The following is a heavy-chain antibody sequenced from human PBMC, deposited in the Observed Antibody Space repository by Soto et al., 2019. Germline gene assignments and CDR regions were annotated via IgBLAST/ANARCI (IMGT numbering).Heavy chain of an antibody. CDR3: ARLRGYYGGARDC. D-gene: IGHD4-17*01. CDR2: MKGEGSEK. CDR1: GFSFINYW. Sequence: EVQLVESGGGLVQPGWSLRLSCAASGFSFINYWGNCVRQAPGWGLEWVANMKGEGSEKYYVDSVRGRFTISRDNAKNSLYLQMNNLRAEDTAVYYCARLRGYYGGARDCWGQGTLVIVSS. V-gene: IGHV3-7*01. J-gene: IGHJ4*02.